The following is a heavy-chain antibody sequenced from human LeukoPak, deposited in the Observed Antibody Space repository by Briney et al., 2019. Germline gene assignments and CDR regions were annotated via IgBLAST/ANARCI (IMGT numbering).Heavy chain of an antibody. Sequence: PGGSLRLSCAASGFTFSSYGMHWVRQAPGKGLEWVAFIRYVGTNKYYADFVKGRFTISRDNSKNTLYLQMNSLRVEDTALYYCAKCLRWQQSFNSLESWGQGPLVT. CDR3: AKCLRWQQSFNSLES. CDR1: GFTFSSYG. J-gene: IGHJ4*02. D-gene: IGHD5-24*01. V-gene: IGHV3-30*02. CDR2: IRYVGTNK.